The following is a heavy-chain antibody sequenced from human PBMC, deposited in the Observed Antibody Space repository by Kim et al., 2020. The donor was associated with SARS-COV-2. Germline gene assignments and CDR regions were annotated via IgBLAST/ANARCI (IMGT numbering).Heavy chain of an antibody. V-gene: IGHV1-2*06. J-gene: IGHJ4*02. CDR3: ARGVSRSGWFPFDY. Sequence: ASVKVSCKASGYTFTGYYMHWVRQAPGQGLEWMGRINPNSGGTNYAQKFQGRVTMTRDTSISTAYMELSRLRSDDTAVYYCARGVSRSGWFPFDYWGQGTLVTVSS. CDR2: INPNSGGT. D-gene: IGHD6-19*01. CDR1: GYTFTGYY.